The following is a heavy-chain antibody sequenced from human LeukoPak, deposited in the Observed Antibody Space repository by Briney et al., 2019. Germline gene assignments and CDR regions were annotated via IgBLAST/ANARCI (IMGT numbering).Heavy chain of an antibody. D-gene: IGHD3-22*01. Sequence: PSGTLSLTCVVSGGSISSNNWWSWVRQPPGKGLEWIGEIFHSGSTNYNPSLKSRVTIAVDTSKNQFSLRLSSVTAADTAVYYCARVLSGSNFDSWGHGTLVTVSS. CDR3: ARVLSGSNFDS. CDR2: IFHSGST. J-gene: IGHJ4*01. V-gene: IGHV4-4*02. CDR1: GGSISSNNW.